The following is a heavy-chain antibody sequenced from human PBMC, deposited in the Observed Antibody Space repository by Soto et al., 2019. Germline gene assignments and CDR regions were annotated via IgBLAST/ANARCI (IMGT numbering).Heavy chain of an antibody. J-gene: IGHJ6*02. CDR3: APQGLPNYYYYGMDV. V-gene: IGHV1-69*12. Sequence: QVQLVQSGAEVKKPGSSVKVSCKASGGTFSSYGISWVRQAPGQGLEWMGGIIPIFGTADYAQKFQGRVTIIADESTSTAYMELSRLRSEDTAVYYCAPQGLPNYYYYGMDVWGQGTTVTVSS. CDR1: GGTFSSYG. CDR2: IIPIFGTA.